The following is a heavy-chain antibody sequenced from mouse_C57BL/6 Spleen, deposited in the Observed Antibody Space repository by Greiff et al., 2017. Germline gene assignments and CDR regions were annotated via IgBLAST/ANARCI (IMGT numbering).Heavy chain of an antibody. D-gene: IGHD2-4*01. CDR1: GFTFSDYY. J-gene: IGHJ2*01. V-gene: IGHV5-16*01. CDR2: INYDGSST. Sequence: EVQLVESEGGLVQPGSSMKLSCTASGFTFSDYYMAWVRQVPEKGLEWVANINYDGSSTYYLDSLKSRFIISRANAKNILYLQMSSLKSEDTATYYWAGGLGGAFDYWGQGTTLTVSS. CDR3: AGGLGGAFDY.